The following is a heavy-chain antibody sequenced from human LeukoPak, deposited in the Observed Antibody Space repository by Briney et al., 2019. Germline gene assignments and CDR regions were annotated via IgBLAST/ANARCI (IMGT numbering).Heavy chain of an antibody. D-gene: IGHD3-10*01. V-gene: IGHV3-30*04. J-gene: IGHJ3*02. CDR1: GFTFSSYA. CDR2: ISYDGSNK. Sequence: GGSLRLSCAASGFTFSSYAMHWVRQAPGKGLEWVAVISYDGSNKYYADSVKGRFTISRDNSKNTLYLQMNSLRAEDTAVYYCVMVRGVITLHDAFDIWGQGTTVTVSS. CDR3: VMVRGVITLHDAFDI.